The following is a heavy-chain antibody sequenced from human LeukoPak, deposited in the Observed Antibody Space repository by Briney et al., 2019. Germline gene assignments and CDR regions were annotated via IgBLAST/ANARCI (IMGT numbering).Heavy chain of an antibody. Sequence: GGSLRLSCAASGFTFSSYGMHWVRQAPGKGLEWVAVISYDGSNKYYADSVKGRFTISRDNSKNTLYLQMNSLRAEDTAVYYCAKELATFDWLSFYYYYGMDVWGQGTTVTVSS. CDR2: ISYDGSNK. CDR3: AKELATFDWLSFYYYYGMDV. V-gene: IGHV3-30*18. CDR1: GFTFSSYG. D-gene: IGHD3-9*01. J-gene: IGHJ6*02.